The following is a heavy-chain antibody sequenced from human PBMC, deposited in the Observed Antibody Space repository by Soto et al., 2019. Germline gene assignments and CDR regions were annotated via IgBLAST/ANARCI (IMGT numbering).Heavy chain of an antibody. CDR1: GGSISSYY. CDR2: IYYSGST. V-gene: IGHV4-59*01. J-gene: IGHJ4*02. Sequence: SETLSLTCTVSGGSISSYYWSWIRQPPGKGLEWIGYIYYSGSTNYNPSLKSRVTISVDTSKNQFSPKLSSVTAADTAVYYCARDTTVFFDYWGQGTLVTVSS. D-gene: IGHD4-17*01. CDR3: ARDTTVFFDY.